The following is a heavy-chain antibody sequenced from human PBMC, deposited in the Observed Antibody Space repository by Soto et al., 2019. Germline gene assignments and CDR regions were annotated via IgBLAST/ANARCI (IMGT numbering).Heavy chain of an antibody. V-gene: IGHV3-23*01. J-gene: IGHJ6*02. CDR3: ARVSGYDPFDYYYYGMDV. D-gene: IGHD5-12*01. Sequence: EVQLLESGGGLVQPGGSLRLSCATSGFTFSNYAMSWVRQASGKRLEWVSGISGSGGNTYYADSVKGRFTISRDNSKNTLYLQLNSLRAEDTAVYYCARVSGYDPFDYYYYGMDVWGQGTTVTVSS. CDR2: ISGSGGNT. CDR1: GFTFSNYA.